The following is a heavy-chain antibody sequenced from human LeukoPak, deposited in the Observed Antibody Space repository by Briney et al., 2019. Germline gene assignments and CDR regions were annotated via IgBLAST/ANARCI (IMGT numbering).Heavy chain of an antibody. V-gene: IGHV3-43*02. CDR1: GFTFDDYA. J-gene: IGHJ6*03. CDR3: AKDRRYCSGGSCQPGYYYMDV. D-gene: IGHD2-15*01. CDR2: ISGDGGST. Sequence: PGGSLRLSCAASGFTFDDYAMHWVRQAPGKGLEWVSLISGDGGSTYYADPVKGRFTISRDNSKNSLYLQMNSLRTEDTALYYCAKDRRYCSGGSCQPGYYYMDVWGKGTTVTVSS.